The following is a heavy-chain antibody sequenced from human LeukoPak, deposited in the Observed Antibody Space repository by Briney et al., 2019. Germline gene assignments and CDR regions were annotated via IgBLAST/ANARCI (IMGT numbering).Heavy chain of an antibody. D-gene: IGHD1-26*01. Sequence: SETLSLTCTVSGGSISSYYWSWIRQPPGKGLEWIGYIYYSGSTNYNPSLKSRVTISVDTSKNQFSLKLNSLTAADTAVYYCARDSHLGANWGQGTLVTVSS. CDR2: IYYSGST. J-gene: IGHJ4*02. V-gene: IGHV4-59*01. CDR1: GGSISSYY. CDR3: ARDSHLGAN.